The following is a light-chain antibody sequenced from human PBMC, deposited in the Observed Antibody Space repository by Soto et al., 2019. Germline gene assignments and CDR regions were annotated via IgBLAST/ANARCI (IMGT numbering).Light chain of an antibody. Sequence: DIQLTQSPSFLSASVGDRVTITCRASQAVSRCLAWYQQKPGKAPNLLIYAASTLRSGVPSRFSGSGSETEFTLTISSLQPEDFATYYCQQLNSYVFAFGPGTKVDIK. J-gene: IGKJ3*01. CDR3: QQLNSYVFA. CDR2: AAS. CDR1: QAVSRC. V-gene: IGKV1-9*01.